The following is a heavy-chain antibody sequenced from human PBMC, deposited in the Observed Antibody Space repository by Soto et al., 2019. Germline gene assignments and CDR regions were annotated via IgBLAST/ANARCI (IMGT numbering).Heavy chain of an antibody. D-gene: IGHD4-4*01. V-gene: IGHV1-69*13. CDR1: GGTFSSYA. Sequence: GASVKVSCKASGGTFSSYAISWVRQAPGQGLEWMGGIIPIFGTANYAQKFQGRVTITADESTSTAYMELSSLRSEDTAVYYCARGWTVTTQNWFDPWGQGTLVTVSS. CDR2: IIPIFGTA. CDR3: ARGWTVTTQNWFDP. J-gene: IGHJ5*02.